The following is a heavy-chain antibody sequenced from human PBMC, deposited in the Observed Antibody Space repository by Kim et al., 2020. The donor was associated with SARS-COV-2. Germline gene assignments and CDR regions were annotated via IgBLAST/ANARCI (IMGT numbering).Heavy chain of an antibody. CDR3: ARVHHPSGYYHGVDV. D-gene: IGHD3-10*01. CDR1: GFTIRNYW. V-gene: IGHV3-7*03. Sequence: GGSLRLSCAASGFTIRNYWMSWVRQAPGKGLEWVANINKDGSEKYYVDSVKGRFTISRDNAKNSLYLQMNSLRAEETAVYYCARVHHPSGYYHGVDVWGQGTTVTVSS. J-gene: IGHJ6*02. CDR2: INKDGSEK.